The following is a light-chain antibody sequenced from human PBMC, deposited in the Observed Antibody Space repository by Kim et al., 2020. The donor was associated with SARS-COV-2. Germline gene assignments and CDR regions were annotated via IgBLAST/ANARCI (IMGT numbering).Light chain of an antibody. CDR2: TTS. J-gene: IGKJ1*01. CDR1: QNVTRW. V-gene: IGKV1-5*03. CDR3: QQYSTYPWT. Sequence: DVQMTQSHFTLSASVGDRVHIACRASQNVTRWFALFQQRPGKAPQLLIYTTSSLATGVPTRFSGDGSGTEFTLTINNLQPGDFATYYCQQYSTYPWTFGQGTRVDIK.